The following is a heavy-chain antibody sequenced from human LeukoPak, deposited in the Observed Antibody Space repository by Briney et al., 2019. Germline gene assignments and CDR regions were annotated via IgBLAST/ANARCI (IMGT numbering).Heavy chain of an antibody. J-gene: IGHJ5*02. Sequence: PGGSLRLSCAASGFTFSSYEMNWVRQAPGKELEWVSYISSSGSTIYYADSVKGRFTISRDNAKNSLYLQMNSLRAEDTAVYYCARDFDFEALVPWGQGTLVTVSS. V-gene: IGHV3-48*03. D-gene: IGHD5-18*01. CDR3: ARDFDFEALVP. CDR1: GFTFSSYE. CDR2: ISSSGSTI.